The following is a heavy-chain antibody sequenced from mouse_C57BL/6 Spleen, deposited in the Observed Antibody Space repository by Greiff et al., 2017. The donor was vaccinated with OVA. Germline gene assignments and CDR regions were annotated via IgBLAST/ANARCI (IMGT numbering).Heavy chain of an antibody. CDR3: ARESYYGNYALFAY. CDR2: IHPNSGST. V-gene: IGHV1-64*01. J-gene: IGHJ3*01. D-gene: IGHD2-1*01. CDR1: GYTFTSYW. Sequence: QLQQSGAELVKPGASVKLSCKASGYTFTSYWMHWVKQRPGQGLEWIGMIHPNSGSTNYNEKFKSKATLTVDKSSSTAYMQLSSLTSEDSAVYYCARESYYGNYALFAYWGQGTLVTVSA.